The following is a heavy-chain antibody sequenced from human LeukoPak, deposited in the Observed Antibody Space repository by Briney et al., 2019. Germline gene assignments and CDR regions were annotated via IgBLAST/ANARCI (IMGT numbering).Heavy chain of an antibody. V-gene: IGHV4-59*08. Sequence: PSETLSLICTVSGGSISSYYWSWIRQPPGKGLEWIGYIYYSGSTNYNPSLKSRVTISVDTSKNQFSLKLSSVTAADTAVYYCARHLYDYVWGSYGPSAFDYWGQGTLVTVSS. J-gene: IGHJ4*02. CDR3: ARHLYDYVWGSYGPSAFDY. D-gene: IGHD3-16*01. CDR2: IYYSGST. CDR1: GGSISSYY.